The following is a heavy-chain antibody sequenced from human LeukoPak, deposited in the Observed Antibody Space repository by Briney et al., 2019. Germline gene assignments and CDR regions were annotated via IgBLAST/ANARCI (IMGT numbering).Heavy chain of an antibody. D-gene: IGHD3-9*01. J-gene: IGHJ4*02. Sequence: GRSLRLSCAASGFTFSSYAMHWVRQAPGKGLEWVAVISYDGSNKYYADSVKGRFTISRDNSKNTLYLQMNSLRAEDTAVYYCARVSWGPYYDILTGYFDYWGQGTLVTVSS. CDR1: GFTFSSYA. CDR2: ISYDGSNK. V-gene: IGHV3-30-3*01. CDR3: ARVSWGPYYDILTGYFDY.